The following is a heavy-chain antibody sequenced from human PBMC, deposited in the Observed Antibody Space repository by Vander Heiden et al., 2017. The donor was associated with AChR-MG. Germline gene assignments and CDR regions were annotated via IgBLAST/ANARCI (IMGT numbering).Heavy chain of an antibody. Sequence: EVQLVESGGGLVQPGRSLRLSCAASGFTFDDYALHWVRQAPGKGLEWVSGISWNSGSIGYADSVKGRFTISRDNAKNSLYLQMNSLRAEDTALYYCAKDGGSDGQPKDNGMDVWGQGTTVTVSS. CDR1: GFTFDDYA. J-gene: IGHJ6*02. CDR3: AKDGGSDGQPKDNGMDV. V-gene: IGHV3-9*01. CDR2: ISWNSGSI.